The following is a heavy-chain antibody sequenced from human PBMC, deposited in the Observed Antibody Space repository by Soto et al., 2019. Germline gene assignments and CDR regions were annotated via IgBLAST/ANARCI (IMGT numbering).Heavy chain of an antibody. J-gene: IGHJ5*02. Sequence: SETLSLTCTVSGGSISSGGYYWSWIRQHPGKGLEWIGYIYYSGSTYYNPSLKSRVTISVDTSKNQFSLKLSSVTAADTAVYYCARVLRGYRNAIALNWFDPWGQGTLVTVS. CDR2: IYYSGST. D-gene: IGHD5-18*01. CDR3: ARVLRGYRNAIALNWFDP. CDR1: GGSISSGGYY. V-gene: IGHV4-31*03.